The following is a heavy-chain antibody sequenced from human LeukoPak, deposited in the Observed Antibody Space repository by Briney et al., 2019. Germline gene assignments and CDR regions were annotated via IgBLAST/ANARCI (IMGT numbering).Heavy chain of an antibody. Sequence: SETLSLTCTVSGGSISSYYWSWIRQPAGKGLEWIGRIYTSGSTNYNPSLKSRVTISVDTSKNQFSLKLSSVTAADTAVYYCARDSSSWHLFDYWGQGTLVTVSS. J-gene: IGHJ4*02. CDR3: ARDSSSWHLFDY. V-gene: IGHV4-4*07. CDR1: GGSISSYY. CDR2: IYTSGST. D-gene: IGHD6-13*01.